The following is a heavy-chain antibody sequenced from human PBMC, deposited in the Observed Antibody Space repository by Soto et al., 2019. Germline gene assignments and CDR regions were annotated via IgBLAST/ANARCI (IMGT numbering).Heavy chain of an antibody. CDR1: GYTFTSYV. CDR2: MNPNSGNT. CDR3: ARLLNGYYYYGMDV. Sequence: QVQLVQSGAEVKKPGASVKVSCKASGYTFTSYVINWVRQATGQGLEWMGWMNPNSGNTGYAQKFQGRVTMTRNTSISTAYMELSSLRSEVTAVYYCARLLNGYYYYGMDVWCQGTTVTVSS. V-gene: IGHV1-8*01. D-gene: IGHD2-8*01. J-gene: IGHJ6*02.